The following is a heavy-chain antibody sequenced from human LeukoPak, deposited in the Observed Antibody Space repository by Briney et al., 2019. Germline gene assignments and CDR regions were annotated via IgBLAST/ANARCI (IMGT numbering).Heavy chain of an antibody. CDR2: IIPIFGTA. D-gene: IGHD5-12*01. J-gene: IGHJ6*03. V-gene: IGHV1-69*13. CDR1: GGTFSSYA. CDR3: AREIRGYSGYDPDYYYYFMDV. Sequence: SVSVSCKASGGTFSSYAISCVRQAPGQGLECMGGIIPIFGTATYAQTFQGRVTMTADESTSTAYIELSSLRSEDTAVYYCAREIRGYSGYDPDYYYYFMDVWGKGTTVTVSS.